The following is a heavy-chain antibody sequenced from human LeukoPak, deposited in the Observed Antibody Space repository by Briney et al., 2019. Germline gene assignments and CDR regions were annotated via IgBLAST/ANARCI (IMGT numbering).Heavy chain of an antibody. J-gene: IGHJ4*02. Sequence: SETLPLTCTVSGGSISTGAYYWAWIRQPPGKGLEWIGSIYYSGSTSYNPSLKSRVTISVDTSKNQFSLKLSSVTAADTAVYYCARHSMAHYDSHVSRPHFDYWGQGTLVSVSS. CDR3: ARHSMAHYDSHVSRPHFDY. D-gene: IGHD3-22*01. CDR2: IYYSGST. CDR1: GGSISTGAYY. V-gene: IGHV4-39*01.